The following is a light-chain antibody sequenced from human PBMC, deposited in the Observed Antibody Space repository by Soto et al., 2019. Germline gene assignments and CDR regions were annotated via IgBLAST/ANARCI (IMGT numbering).Light chain of an antibody. CDR1: NSNIGARHD. CDR3: QSYDTRGHVI. Sequence: QSVLTQPPSVSGAPGQRVTISCTGSNSNIGARHDVYWYQQLPGTAPKLLIYDNNNRPSGVPDRFSGSKSGTSASLAITGLQAEDEGDYYCQSYDTRGHVIFGGGTKLTVL. CDR2: DNN. J-gene: IGLJ2*01. V-gene: IGLV1-40*01.